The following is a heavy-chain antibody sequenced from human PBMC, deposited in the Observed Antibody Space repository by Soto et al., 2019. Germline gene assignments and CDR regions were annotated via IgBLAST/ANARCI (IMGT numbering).Heavy chain of an antibody. CDR3: ARDQWWLQTDAFDI. V-gene: IGHV3-11*01. CDR1: GFTFSDYY. D-gene: IGHD2-15*01. Sequence: PGGSLRLSCADSGFTFSDYYMSRIRQAPGKGLEWVSYISSSGSTIYYADSVKGRFTISRDNAKNSLYLQMNSLRAEDTAVNYCARDQWWLQTDAFDIWGQGTMVPVS. CDR2: ISSSGSTI. J-gene: IGHJ3*02.